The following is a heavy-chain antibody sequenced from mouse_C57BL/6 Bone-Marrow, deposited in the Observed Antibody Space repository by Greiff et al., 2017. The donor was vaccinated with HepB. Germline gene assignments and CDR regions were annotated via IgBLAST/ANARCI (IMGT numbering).Heavy chain of an antibody. CDR2: IYPGDGDT. J-gene: IGHJ3*01. Sequence: VQLQQSGPELVKPGASVKISCKASGYAFSSSWMNWVKQRPGKGLGWIGRIYPGDGDTNYNGKFKGKATLTADKSSSTAYMQLSSLTSEDSAVYFCARYHILYWFAYWGQGTLVTVSA. D-gene: IGHD2-12*01. CDR3: ARYHILYWFAY. CDR1: GYAFSSSW. V-gene: IGHV1-82*01.